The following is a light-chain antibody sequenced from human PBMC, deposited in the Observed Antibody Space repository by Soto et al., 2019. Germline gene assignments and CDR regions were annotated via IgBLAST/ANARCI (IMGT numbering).Light chain of an antibody. Sequence: QSVLTQPASESGSPGQSITISCTGTSSDVGSYNLVSWYQQHPGKAPKLMIYEGSKRPSGVSNRFSGSKSGNTASLTISGLQAEDEADYYCCSYACSSTFDVFGTGTKVTVL. V-gene: IGLV2-23*03. CDR3: CSYACSSTFDV. CDR1: SSDVGSYNL. J-gene: IGLJ1*01. CDR2: EGS.